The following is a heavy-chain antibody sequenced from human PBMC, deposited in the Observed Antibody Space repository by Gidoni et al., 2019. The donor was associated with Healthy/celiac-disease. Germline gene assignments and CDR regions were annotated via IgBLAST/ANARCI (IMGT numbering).Heavy chain of an antibody. V-gene: IGHV2-5*01. J-gene: IGHJ3*02. CDR2: IYWNDDK. D-gene: IGHD3-10*01. CDR1: GFSLSTSGVG. Sequence: QITLKEAGPTLVKPTQTLTLTCTFSGFSLSTSGVGVGWIRQPPGKALEWLALIYWNDDKRYSPSLKSRLTITKDTSKHQVVLTMTNMDPVDTATYYCAHRRAYGSGPDAFDIWGQGTMVTVSS. CDR3: AHRRAYGSGPDAFDI.